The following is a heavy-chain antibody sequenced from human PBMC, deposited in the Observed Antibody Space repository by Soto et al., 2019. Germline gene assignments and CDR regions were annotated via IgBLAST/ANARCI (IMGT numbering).Heavy chain of an antibody. J-gene: IGHJ4*02. D-gene: IGHD3-22*01. Sequence: SVKVSCKASGFTFTSSAVQWVRQARGQRLEWIGWIVVGSGNTNYAQKFQERVTITGDMSTSAAYMELSSLRSEDTAVYYCAAAPYYYDSRGYQELDYRGQGTLVNVSS. CDR1: GFTFTSSA. CDR3: AAAPYYYDSRGYQELDY. CDR2: IVVGSGNT. V-gene: IGHV1-58*01.